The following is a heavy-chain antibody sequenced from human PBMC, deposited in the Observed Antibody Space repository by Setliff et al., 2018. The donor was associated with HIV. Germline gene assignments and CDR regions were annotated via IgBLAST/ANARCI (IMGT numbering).Heavy chain of an antibody. J-gene: IGHJ4*01. Sequence: SGPTLVNPTETLTLTCSFSGFSLNTRGVGVGWIRQPPGKALEWLALIYWDNDRRYTPSLGGRVSITKDTSKNQVFLTLANVDPVDTATYYCAHRNPVGEDFFDYWGQGIVVHRLL. D-gene: IGHD1-26*01. CDR1: GFSLNTRGVG. CDR3: AHRNPVGEDFFDY. CDR2: IYWDNDR. V-gene: IGHV2-5*02.